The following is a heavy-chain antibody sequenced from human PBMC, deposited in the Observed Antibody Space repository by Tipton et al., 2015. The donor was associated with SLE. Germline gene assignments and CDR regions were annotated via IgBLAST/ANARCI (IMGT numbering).Heavy chain of an antibody. CDR3: ARGEDSSGWYEGTF. V-gene: IGHV4-34*01. J-gene: IGHJ4*02. CDR2: INHSGGT. CDR1: GGSFSGYY. Sequence: TLSLTCAVYGGSFSGYYWSWIRQPPGKGLEWIGEINHSGGTNYNPSLKSRVTISVDTSKNQFSLKLSSVTAADTAVYYCARGEDSSGWYEGTFWGQGTLVTVSS. D-gene: IGHD6-19*01.